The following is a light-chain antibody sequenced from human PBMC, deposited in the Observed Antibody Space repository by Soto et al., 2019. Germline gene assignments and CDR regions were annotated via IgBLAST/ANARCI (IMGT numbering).Light chain of an antibody. Sequence: QSALTQPPSASGSPGQSVTISCTGTSSDVAGSDYVSWYQQHPGKAPKLIIYEVTKRPAGVPDRFSGSKSGNTASLTVSGLQADAESDYYCSSFARGDNPHVLFGGGTKLTVL. CDR1: SSDVAGSDY. J-gene: IGLJ2*01. CDR2: EVT. V-gene: IGLV2-8*01. CDR3: SSFARGDNPHVL.